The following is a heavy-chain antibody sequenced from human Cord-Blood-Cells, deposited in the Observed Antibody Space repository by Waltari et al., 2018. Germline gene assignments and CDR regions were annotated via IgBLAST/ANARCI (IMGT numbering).Heavy chain of an antibody. J-gene: IGHJ5*02. Sequence: QVQLQESGPGLVKPSETLSLTCTVSGGSVSSGSYYWSWLRPPPGKGLEWIGYIYYRGTTNNTPSLKSRVTISVDTSKNQFSLKLSSVTAADTAVYYCARGRGGVRGVLPNHNWFDPWGQGTLVTVSS. D-gene: IGHD3-10*01. CDR3: ARGRGGVRGVLPNHNWFDP. V-gene: IGHV4-61*01. CDR1: GGSVSSGSYY. CDR2: IYYRGTT.